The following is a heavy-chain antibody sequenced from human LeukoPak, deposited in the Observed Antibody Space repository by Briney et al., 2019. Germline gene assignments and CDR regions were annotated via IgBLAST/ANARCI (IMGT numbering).Heavy chain of an antibody. CDR1: GFTFSSYA. Sequence: SGGSLRLSCAASGFTFSSYAMHWVRQAPGKGLEWVAVISYDGSNKYYADSVKGRFTISRDNSKNTLYLQMNSLRAEDTAMYYCARGELRFLTHLGYWGQGTLVTVSS. J-gene: IGHJ4*02. CDR2: ISYDGSNK. D-gene: IGHD3-3*01. V-gene: IGHV3-30-3*01. CDR3: ARGELRFLTHLGY.